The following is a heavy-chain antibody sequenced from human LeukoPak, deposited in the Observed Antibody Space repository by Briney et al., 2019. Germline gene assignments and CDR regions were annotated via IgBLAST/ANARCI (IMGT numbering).Heavy chain of an antibody. CDR2: IYYSGNT. V-gene: IGHV4-59*01. CDR3: ARAFKAVAGTNYYMDV. J-gene: IGHJ6*03. Sequence: SETLSLTCTVSDGSISSYYWSWIRQPPGKGLEWIGYIYYSGNTNYNPSLKGRVTISVDTSKNQFSLKLSSVTAADTAVYYCARAFKAVAGTNYYMDVWGKGTTVTVSS. CDR1: DGSISSYY. D-gene: IGHD6-19*01.